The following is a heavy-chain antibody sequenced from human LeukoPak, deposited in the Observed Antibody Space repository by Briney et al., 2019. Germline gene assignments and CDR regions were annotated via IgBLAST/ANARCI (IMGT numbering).Heavy chain of an antibody. J-gene: IGHJ6*03. Sequence: SVKVSCKASGGTFSSYTISWVRQAPGQGLEWMGRIIPILSIANYAQKFQGRVTITAEKSTSTAYMELSSLRSEDTAVYYCARVGYSSFGDYVDVWGKGTTVTVSS. CDR3: ARVGYSSFGDYVDV. V-gene: IGHV1-69*02. D-gene: IGHD6-13*01. CDR2: IIPILSIA. CDR1: GGTFSSYT.